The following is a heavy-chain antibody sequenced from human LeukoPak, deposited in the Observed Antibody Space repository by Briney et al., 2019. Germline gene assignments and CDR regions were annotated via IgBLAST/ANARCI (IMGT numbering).Heavy chain of an antibody. CDR2: INPNSGGT. CDR3: ARAWPYYSSTSCPRRAFDI. V-gene: IGHV1-2*02. D-gene: IGHD2-2*01. J-gene: IGHJ3*02. CDR1: GYTFTGYY. Sequence: ASVKASCKASGYTFTGYYMHWVRQAPGQGLEWMGWINPNSGGTNYAQKFQGRVTMTRDTSISTAYMELSRLRSDDTAVYYCARAWPYYSSTSCPRRAFDIWGQGTMVTVSS.